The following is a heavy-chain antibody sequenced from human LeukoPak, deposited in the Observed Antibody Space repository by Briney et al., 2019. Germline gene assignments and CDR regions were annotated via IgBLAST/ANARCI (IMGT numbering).Heavy chain of an antibody. V-gene: IGHV3-23*01. CDR1: GFSFSNYA. J-gene: IGHJ4*02. Sequence: GGSLRLSCAASGFSFSNYAMNWVRQAPGKGLEWVSTIGTGGNTYYSDSSKGRFSISRDNSKNTFYLQMNSLRAEDTTIYYCAKSYLQIVTLTALYFDSWGQGALVTVSS. D-gene: IGHD2-21*02. CDR3: AKSYLQIVTLTALYFDS. CDR2: IGTGGNT.